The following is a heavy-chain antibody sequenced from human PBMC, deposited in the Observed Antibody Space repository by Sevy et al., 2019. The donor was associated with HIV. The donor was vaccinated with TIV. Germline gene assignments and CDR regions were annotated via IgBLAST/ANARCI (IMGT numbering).Heavy chain of an antibody. CDR1: GGSISSSSHY. V-gene: IGHV4-39*01. D-gene: IGHD3-10*01. CDR2: IYYSGST. J-gene: IGHJ5*02. CDR3: ARHAKGRITMVRGVGSNWFDP. Sequence: SETLSLTCTVSGGSISSSSHYWGWIRQPPGKGLEWIGSIYYSGSTYYNPSLKSRVTISVDTSKNQFSLKLSSVTAADTAVYYCARHAKGRITMVRGVGSNWFDPWGQGTLVTVSS.